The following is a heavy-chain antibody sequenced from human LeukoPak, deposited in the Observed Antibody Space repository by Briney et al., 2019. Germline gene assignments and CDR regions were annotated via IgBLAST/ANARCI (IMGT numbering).Heavy chain of an antibody. CDR3: ARRQGYGETFDP. V-gene: IGHV4-39*01. J-gene: IGHJ5*02. CDR2: IYYSGST. CDR1: GGSISSSSYY. Sequence: PSETLSLTCIVSGGSISSSSYYWGWIRQPPGKGLEWIGSIYYSGSTYYNPSLKSRVTMSVDTSKNQFSLKLSPVTAADTAVYYCARRQGYGETFDPWGQGTLVTVSS. D-gene: IGHD5-12*01.